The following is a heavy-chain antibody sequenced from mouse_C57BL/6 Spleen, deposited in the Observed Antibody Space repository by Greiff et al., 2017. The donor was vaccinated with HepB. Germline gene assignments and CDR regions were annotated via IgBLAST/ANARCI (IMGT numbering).Heavy chain of an antibody. J-gene: IGHJ4*01. Sequence: ESGPGLVKPSQSLSLTCSVTGYSITSGYYWNWIRQFPGNKLEWMGYISYDGSNNYNPSLKNRISITRDTSKNQFFLKLNSVTTEDTATYYSARLDYGSFYYAMDYWGQGTSVTVSS. CDR3: ARLDYGSFYYAMDY. D-gene: IGHD1-1*01. CDR1: GYSITSGYY. V-gene: IGHV3-6*01. CDR2: ISYDGSN.